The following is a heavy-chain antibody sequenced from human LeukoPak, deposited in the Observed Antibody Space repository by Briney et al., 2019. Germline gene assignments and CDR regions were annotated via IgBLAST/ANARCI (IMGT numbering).Heavy chain of an antibody. Sequence: ASVKVSCKASGGTFSSYAISWVRQAPGQGLEWMGGIIPIFGTANYAQKFQGRVTITTDESTSTAYMELSSLRSEDTAVYYCVSTSGSYPLVGVWGKGTTVTVSS. J-gene: IGHJ6*04. CDR3: VSTSGSYPLVGV. D-gene: IGHD1-26*01. V-gene: IGHV1-69*05. CDR2: IIPIFGTA. CDR1: GGTFSSYA.